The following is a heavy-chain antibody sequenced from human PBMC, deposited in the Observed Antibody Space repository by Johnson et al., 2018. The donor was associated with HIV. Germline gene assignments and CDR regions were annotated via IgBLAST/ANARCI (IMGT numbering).Heavy chain of an antibody. CDR3: AKGTSEGRVNAFEI. CDR1: GFTFSTYA. Sequence: QVQLVESGGGVVQPGRSLRLSCAASGFTFSTYAMHWVRQVPGKGLEWVAVISYDGSQNLYVDSVKGRFTISRDNSKKTLYLQMKGLRVEDTAVDYCAKGTSEGRVNAFEIWGQGTMVTVSS. D-gene: IGHD3-10*01. V-gene: IGHV3-30*18. CDR2: ISYDGSQN. J-gene: IGHJ3*02.